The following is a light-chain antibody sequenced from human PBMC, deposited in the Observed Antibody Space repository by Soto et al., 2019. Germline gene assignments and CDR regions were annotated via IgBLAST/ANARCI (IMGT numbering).Light chain of an antibody. V-gene: IGKV3-11*01. CDR2: DAT. CDR3: QHRSKWPLT. Sequence: EIVLTQSPDTLSLSPGERATLSCRASQSVSSYLAWYQQQPGQAPRLLIYDATNRATGIPARFSGSGSVTDFTLTITSLEPGDSAVYYCQHRSKWPLTFGGGTKVEIK. CDR1: QSVSSY. J-gene: IGKJ4*01.